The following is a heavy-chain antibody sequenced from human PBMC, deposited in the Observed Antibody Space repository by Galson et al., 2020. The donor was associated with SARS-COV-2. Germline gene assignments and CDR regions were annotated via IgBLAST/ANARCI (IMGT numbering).Heavy chain of an antibody. J-gene: IGHJ1*01. Sequence: SETLSLTCTVSGGSISSSTYYWGWIRQPPGKGLEWIGSIYYSGSTAYNPSLKSRVTISVDTSKNQFSLQLNSVTAAETAVYFCARHPTISGSSSAAYFQHWGQGTQVTVSP. D-gene: IGHD6-6*01. CDR3: ARHPTISGSSSAAYFQH. CDR2: IYYSGST. CDR1: GGSISSSTYY. V-gene: IGHV4-39*01.